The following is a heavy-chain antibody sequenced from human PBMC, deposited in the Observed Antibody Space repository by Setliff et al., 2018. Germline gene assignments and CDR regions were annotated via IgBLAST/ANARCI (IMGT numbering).Heavy chain of an antibody. Sequence: PSQTLSLPCSVFGDSLTRSSSWWGWIRQPAGKGLEWIGNIYSSGTTKYNPSLKSRVTISVDTSKRQFSLNLLSVTAADTAVYYCARMSRYSEFWSGYAEDYYSSYIDVWGTGATVTVSS. D-gene: IGHD3-3*01. CDR1: GDSLTRSSSW. CDR2: IYSSGTT. J-gene: IGHJ6*03. CDR3: ARMSRYSEFWSGYAEDYYSSYIDV. V-gene: IGHV4-61*09.